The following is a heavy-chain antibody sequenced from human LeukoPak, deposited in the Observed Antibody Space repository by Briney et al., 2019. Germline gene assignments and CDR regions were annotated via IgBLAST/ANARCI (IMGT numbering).Heavy chain of an antibody. D-gene: IGHD3-3*01. Sequence: SVKVSCKASGGTFSSYAISWVRQAPGQGLEWMGGIIPIFGTANYAQKFQGRVTITADESTSTAYMELSSLRSEDTAVYYCARDVSPSDFWSGYYIDSWFDPWGQGTLVTVSS. CDR2: IIPIFGTA. J-gene: IGHJ5*02. V-gene: IGHV1-69*01. CDR1: GGTFSSYA. CDR3: ARDVSPSDFWSGYYIDSWFDP.